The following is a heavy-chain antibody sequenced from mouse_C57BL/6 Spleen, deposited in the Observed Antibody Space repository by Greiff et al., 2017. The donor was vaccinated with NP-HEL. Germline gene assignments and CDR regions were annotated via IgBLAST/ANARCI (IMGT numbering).Heavy chain of an antibody. J-gene: IGHJ1*03. CDR1: GFTFSSYA. CDR3: TRDNWAGDLEV. CDR2: ISSGGDYI. V-gene: IGHV5-9-1*02. Sequence: DVMLVESGEGLVKPGGSLKLSCAASGFTFSSYAMSWVRQTPEKRLEWVAYISSGGDYIYYADTVKGRFTISRDNARNTLYLQMSSLKSEDTAMYYCTRDNWAGDLEVWGTGTTVTVSS. D-gene: IGHD4-1*01.